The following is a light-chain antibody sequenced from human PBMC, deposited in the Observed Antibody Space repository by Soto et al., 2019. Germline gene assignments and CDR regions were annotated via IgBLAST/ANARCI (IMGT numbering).Light chain of an antibody. V-gene: IGKV1-5*01. CDR2: DGS. CDR1: QSLGNW. Sequence: IQVTQSPSTLSASVGDRVTITCRASQSLGNWLAWYQQKPGKAPRLLIYDGSNLESGVPSRFSGSGSGSEFTLTINSLQPDDSATYYCQQYNTFSRTFGQGTKVDIK. CDR3: QQYNTFSRT. J-gene: IGKJ1*01.